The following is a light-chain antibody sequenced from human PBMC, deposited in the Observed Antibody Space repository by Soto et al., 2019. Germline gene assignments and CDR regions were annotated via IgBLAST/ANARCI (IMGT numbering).Light chain of an antibody. CDR2: GAS. CDR1: QSVSSN. CDR3: QQYNNWPPVT. Sequence: EIVMTQSPATLSVSLGERATLSCRASQSVSSNLAWYQQKPGQAPRLLIYGASTRATGIPARFSGSGSGTEFTLPISSLQSEDFAVYYCQQYNNWPPVTFGQGTRLEIK. V-gene: IGKV3-15*01. J-gene: IGKJ5*01.